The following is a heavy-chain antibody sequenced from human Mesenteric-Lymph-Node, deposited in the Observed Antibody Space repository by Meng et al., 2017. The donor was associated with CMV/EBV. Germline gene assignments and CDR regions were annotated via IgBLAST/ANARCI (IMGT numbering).Heavy chain of an antibody. V-gene: IGHV1-24*01. D-gene: IGHD3-9*01. J-gene: IGHJ4*02. CDR2: FDPADGAI. CDR1: GSSLSVLS. CDR3: ATDLRGYDILTGHFQY. Sequence: SGSSLSVLSRSWLRRAPSVGLEWMGRFDPADGAILCTQGYECRVTITEDTSTDTAYMELPSLRSEDTAVYYFATDLRGYDILTGHFQYWGQGTLVTVSS.